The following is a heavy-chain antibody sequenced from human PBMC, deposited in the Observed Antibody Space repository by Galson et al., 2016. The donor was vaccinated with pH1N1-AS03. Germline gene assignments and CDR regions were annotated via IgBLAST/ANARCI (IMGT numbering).Heavy chain of an antibody. Sequence: SLRLSCAVSGLSVAKNYMSWVRQAPGKGLEWVSSIYTGGDTFYTDSVRGRFTISRDDSKNTLYLQMNSLRAADTAMYYCARVDSSTYSDGWVPFDYWGQESLVTVYS. D-gene: IGHD5-24*01. CDR1: GLSVAKNY. CDR3: ARVDSSTYSDGWVPFDY. CDR2: IYTGGDT. J-gene: IGHJ4*02. V-gene: IGHV3-53*01.